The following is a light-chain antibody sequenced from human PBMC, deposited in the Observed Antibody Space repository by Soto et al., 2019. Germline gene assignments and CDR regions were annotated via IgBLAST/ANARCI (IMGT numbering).Light chain of an antibody. CDR1: TSNIGTNY. CDR2: RDN. J-gene: IGLJ2*01. V-gene: IGLV1-47*01. Sequence: QAVVTQPPSASGTPGQRVTISCSGGTSNIGTNYVYWYQQLPGMAPKLLIFRDNQRPSGVPDRFSGSKSGTSASLAISGLRSDDEADYYCAVWDDSLTGVFGGGTKVTVL. CDR3: AVWDDSLTGV.